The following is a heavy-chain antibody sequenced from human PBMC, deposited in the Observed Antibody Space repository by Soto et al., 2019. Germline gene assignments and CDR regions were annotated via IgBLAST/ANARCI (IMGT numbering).Heavy chain of an antibody. D-gene: IGHD6-13*01. V-gene: IGHV1-46*03. J-gene: IGHJ6*02. Sequence: ASVKVSCKASGYTFTSYYMHWVRQAPGQGLEWMGIINPSGGSTSYAQKFQGRVTMTRDTSTSTVYMELSSLRSEDTAVYYCASIAAAGTKYYYYGMDVWGQGTTVTVSS. CDR2: INPSGGST. CDR3: ASIAAAGTKYYYYGMDV. CDR1: GYTFTSYY.